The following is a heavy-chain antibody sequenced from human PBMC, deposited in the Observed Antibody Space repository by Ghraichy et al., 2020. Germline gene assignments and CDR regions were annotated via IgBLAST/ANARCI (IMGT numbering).Heavy chain of an antibody. CDR1: GGSFSGYY. CDR3: ARKRRVRRVSRSQNYFDY. J-gene: IGHJ4*02. V-gene: IGHV4-34*01. D-gene: IGHD2-21*01. CDR2: INHSGST. Sequence: SETLSLTCAVYGGSFSGYYWSWIRQPPGKGLEWIGEINHSGSTNYNPSLKSRVTISVDTSKNQFSLKLSSVTAADTAVYYCARKRRVRRVSRSQNYFDYWGQGTLVTVSS.